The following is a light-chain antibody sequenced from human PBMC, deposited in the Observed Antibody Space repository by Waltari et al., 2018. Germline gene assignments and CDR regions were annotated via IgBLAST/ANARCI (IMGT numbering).Light chain of an antibody. CDR2: GAI. Sequence: DIQMTQSPSSLSASVGDRVSITCRASQAFGNHLAWYHQMPGKAPKLLVYGAISFKRADPSRYNTSASDSASDYTLTFITLQPEHFGTYYCQQNYIYPWPFGQGTQVEIK. CDR1: QAFGNH. V-gene: IGKV1-NL1*01. J-gene: IGKJ1*01. CDR3: QQNYIYPWP.